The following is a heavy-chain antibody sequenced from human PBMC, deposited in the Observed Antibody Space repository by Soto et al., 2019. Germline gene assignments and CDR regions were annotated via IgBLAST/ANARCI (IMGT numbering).Heavy chain of an antibody. D-gene: IGHD1-7*01. CDR1: GGTFSSYA. V-gene: IGHV1-69*13. J-gene: IGHJ4*02. CDR2: IIPIFGTA. Sequence: ASVKVSCKASGGTFSSYAISWVRQAPGQGLEWMGGIIPIFGTANYAQKFQGRVTITADESTSTAYMELSSLRSEDTAVYYCARGPPGTTSWYYFDYWGQGTLVTVSS. CDR3: ARGPPGTTSWYYFDY.